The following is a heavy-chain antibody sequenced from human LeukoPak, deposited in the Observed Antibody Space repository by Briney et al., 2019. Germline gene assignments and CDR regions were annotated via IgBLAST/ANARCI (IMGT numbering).Heavy chain of an antibody. V-gene: IGHV5-51*01. J-gene: IGHJ4*02. CDR1: GYNFTSYW. CDR2: IYPGDSDT. Sequence: KLGESLRISCKGSGYNFTSYWIGWVRQMPGKGLEWMGIIYPGDSDTRYSPSFQGQVTISADKSISTAYLQWSSLKASDTAMYYCARYAGYSSGWYNFVDYWGQGTLVTVSS. CDR3: ARYAGYSSGWYNFVDY. D-gene: IGHD6-19*01.